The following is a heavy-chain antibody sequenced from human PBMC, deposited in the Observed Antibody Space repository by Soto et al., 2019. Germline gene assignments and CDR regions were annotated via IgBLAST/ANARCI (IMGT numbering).Heavy chain of an antibody. V-gene: IGHV3-9*01. D-gene: IGHD6-19*01. CDR1: GFTFDDYA. CDR2: ISWNSGSI. CDR3: AKGSSGWPYYYYGMDV. J-gene: IGHJ6*02. Sequence: PGGSLRLSCAASGFTFDDYAMHWVRQAPGKGLEWVSGISWNSGSIGYADSVKGRFTISRDNAKNSLYLQMNSLRAEDTALYYCAKGSSGWPYYYYGMDVWGQGTTVTVSS.